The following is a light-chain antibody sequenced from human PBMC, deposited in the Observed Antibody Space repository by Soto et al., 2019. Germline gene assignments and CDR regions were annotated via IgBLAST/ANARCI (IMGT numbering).Light chain of an antibody. CDR2: DVS. Sequence: QSVLTQPRSVSGSPGQSVTISCTGTSTDLGGYNYVSWYQHYPGKAPKLMIYDVSKRPSGVPDRFSGSKSGNTASLTISGLQADDEADYYCCSYAGTYTFVFGTGTQLTVL. J-gene: IGLJ1*01. V-gene: IGLV2-11*01. CDR3: CSYAGTYTFV. CDR1: STDLGGYNY.